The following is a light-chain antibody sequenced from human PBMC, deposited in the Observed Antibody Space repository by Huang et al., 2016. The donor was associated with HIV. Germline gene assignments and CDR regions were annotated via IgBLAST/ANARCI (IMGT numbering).Light chain of an antibody. Sequence: EIVLTQSPGTLSLSPGERAALSCRASQSVRSTYLAWYQQIPGQAPRLRIYGASSRASGIPDRFSGSGSGTDFTLTISRLEPEDFAVYYCQQYGSSPNTFGQGTKLEIK. CDR2: GAS. V-gene: IGKV3-20*01. J-gene: IGKJ2*01. CDR1: QSVRSTY. CDR3: QQYGSSPNT.